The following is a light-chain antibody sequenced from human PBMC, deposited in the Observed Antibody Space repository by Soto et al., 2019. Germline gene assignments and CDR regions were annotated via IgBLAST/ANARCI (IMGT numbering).Light chain of an antibody. CDR2: AAS. Sequence: DIQMTQSPSSVSATVGDRDTITCRASQAISTWLAWYQQKPGKAPKLLIYAASNLQTGVPSRFSGSGSGTDFTLTISSLQPEDFATYYCQQANSFPRTFGQGTKVEIK. CDR3: QQANSFPRT. J-gene: IGKJ1*01. V-gene: IGKV1D-12*01. CDR1: QAISTW.